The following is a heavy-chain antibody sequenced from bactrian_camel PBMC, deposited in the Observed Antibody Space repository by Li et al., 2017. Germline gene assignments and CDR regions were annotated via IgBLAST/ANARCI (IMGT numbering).Heavy chain of an antibody. J-gene: IGHJ6*01. V-gene: IGHV3S53*01. CDR2: IDPVGYT. Sequence: HVQLVESGGGSVQAGGSLRLSCAASGYTSNRFHMGWSRQAPGKEREGVAHIDPVGYTTYTDSVKGRFTISKDGARNTLYLQMNALRPEDTAMYYCSADDDPVIGGTGPIKVNPAAFRYWGQGTQVTVS. D-gene: IGHD6*01. CDR3: SADDDPVIGGTGPIKVNPAAFRY. CDR1: GYTSNRFH.